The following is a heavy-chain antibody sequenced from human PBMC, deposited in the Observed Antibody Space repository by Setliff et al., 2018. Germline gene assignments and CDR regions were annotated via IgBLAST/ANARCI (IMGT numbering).Heavy chain of an antibody. CDR1: GYTSTSDY. D-gene: IGHD7-27*01. J-gene: IGHJ4*02. CDR3: ARDPGPLDY. CDR2: INPSRGGT. V-gene: IGHV1-46*01. Sequence: ASVKVSCKASGYTSTSDYMHWVRQAPGQGLEWMGIINPSRGGTRYAQKFQGRVTMTRDTSTSTVYMELSSLRSEDMAVYYCARDPGPLDYWGQGTLVTVSS.